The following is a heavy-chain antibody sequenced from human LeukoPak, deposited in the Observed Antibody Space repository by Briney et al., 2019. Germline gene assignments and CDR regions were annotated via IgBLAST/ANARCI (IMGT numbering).Heavy chain of an antibody. J-gene: IGHJ6*04. CDR3: AKLGIPMIAGV. CDR2: NSSSGSTI. V-gene: IGHV3-48*04. D-gene: IGHD3-16*02. CDR1: GFTIGSNY. Sequence: GWSLRLCCAASGFTIGSNYMSWVRQAGREGLGWGSYNSSSGSTIYYAKFVKGGFTTSGPNAKTSLLLQMNSLRAEEMAVYYCAKLGIPMIAGVCGKGNTVTISS.